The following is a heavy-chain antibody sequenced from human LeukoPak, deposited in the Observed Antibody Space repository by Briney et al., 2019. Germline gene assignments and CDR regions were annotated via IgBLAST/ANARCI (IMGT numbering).Heavy chain of an antibody. CDR2: VYYTGNT. D-gene: IGHD1-26*01. CDR3: ARHSGSFPNYFDY. V-gene: IGHV4-59*08. Sequence: SETLSLTCTVSAGSISTYYWSWIRQPPGKGLEWIGYVYYTGNTDYNPSLKSRVTISVDTSRNQFSLSLSSVTAADTAVYYCARHSGSFPNYFDYWGQGTLVTVSS. CDR1: AGSISTYY. J-gene: IGHJ4*02.